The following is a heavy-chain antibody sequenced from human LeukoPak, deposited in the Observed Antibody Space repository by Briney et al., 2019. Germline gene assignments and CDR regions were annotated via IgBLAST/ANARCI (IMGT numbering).Heavy chain of an antibody. J-gene: IGHJ3*02. Sequence: SETLSLTCAVSGGSISSSNWWNWVRQPPGKGLEWIGEIYLSGRTTYSPSLKSRATISADKSKNQFSLRLSSVTAADTAVYYCASGFYNSSGFYAAFDIWGLGTLVTVSS. CDR3: ASGFYNSSGFYAAFDI. V-gene: IGHV4-4*02. CDR1: GGSISSSNW. CDR2: IYLSGRT. D-gene: IGHD3-22*01.